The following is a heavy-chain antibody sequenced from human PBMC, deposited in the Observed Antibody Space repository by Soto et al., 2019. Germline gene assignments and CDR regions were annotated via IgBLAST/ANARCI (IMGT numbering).Heavy chain of an antibody. CDR3: ARDSYGSDY. Sequence: ASVKVSCKTSGYTFSDYHIHWVRQASGQGLEWMGRMIPTDGSTMYAQKFQGRVTLTRDTSTSTAYMELTSLRFEDTAFYYCARDSYGSDYWGQ. CDR2: MIPTDGST. V-gene: IGHV1-46*03. D-gene: IGHD3-10*01. J-gene: IGHJ4*02. CDR1: GYTFSDYH.